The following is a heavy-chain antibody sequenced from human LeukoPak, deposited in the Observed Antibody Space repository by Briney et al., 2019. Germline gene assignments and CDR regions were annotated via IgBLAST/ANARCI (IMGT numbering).Heavy chain of an antibody. CDR3: ARENTHDYGLLV. D-gene: IGHD4-17*01. J-gene: IGHJ4*02. Sequence: GGSLRLSCAASGFTFTNYSMNWVRQAPAKGQEWVSSISRSSSYIYYAASVKGRFTISRDNAKNSLYLQMNSLRVGDTAVYYCARENTHDYGLLVWGQGTLVTVSS. V-gene: IGHV3-21*04. CDR1: GFTFTNYS. CDR2: ISRSSSYI.